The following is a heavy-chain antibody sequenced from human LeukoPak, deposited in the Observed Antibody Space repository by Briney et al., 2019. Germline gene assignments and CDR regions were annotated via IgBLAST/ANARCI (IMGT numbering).Heavy chain of an antibody. CDR2: MNPNSGNT. Sequence: GASVKVSCKASGYTFTSYDINWVRQATGQGLEWMGWMNPNSGNTGYAQKFQGRVTITRNTSISTAYMELSSLRSEDTAVYYCAGNYYDSSGHLDAFDIWGQGTMVTASS. J-gene: IGHJ3*02. CDR1: GYTFTSYD. CDR3: AGNYYDSSGHLDAFDI. D-gene: IGHD3-22*01. V-gene: IGHV1-8*03.